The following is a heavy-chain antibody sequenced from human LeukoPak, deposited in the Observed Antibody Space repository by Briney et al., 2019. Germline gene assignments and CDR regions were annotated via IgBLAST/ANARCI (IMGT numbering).Heavy chain of an antibody. CDR2: IYSGGST. J-gene: IGHJ4*02. Sequence: PGGSLRLSCAASGFTVSSNYMSWVRQAPGKGLEWVSVIYSGGSTYYADSVKGRFTISRDNSKNTLYLQMNSLRAEDTAVYYCARTPPSGVAGPYYFHYWGQATLVTVSS. V-gene: IGHV3-53*01. CDR1: GFTVSSNY. D-gene: IGHD1-26*01. CDR3: ARTPPSGVAGPYYFHY.